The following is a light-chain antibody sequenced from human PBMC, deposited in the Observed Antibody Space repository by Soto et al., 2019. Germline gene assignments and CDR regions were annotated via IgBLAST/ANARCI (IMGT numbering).Light chain of an antibody. J-gene: IGLJ2*01. CDR3: GAWDNSLTGGV. CDR2: ENY. Sequence: QSVLTQPPSVSAAPGQTVTISCSGSSSNIGSNYVSWYQQLPGAAPKLLLYENYERPSGIPDRFSGSKSGTSATLGITGLQTGDEADYYCGAWDNSLTGGVFGGGTKVTVL. CDR1: SSNIGSNY. V-gene: IGLV1-51*02.